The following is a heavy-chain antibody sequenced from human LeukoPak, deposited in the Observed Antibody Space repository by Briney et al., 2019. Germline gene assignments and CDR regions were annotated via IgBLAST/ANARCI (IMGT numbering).Heavy chain of an antibody. V-gene: IGHV3-30*02. CDR1: GFTFRDYY. CDR2: VRYDGNNP. J-gene: IGHJ4*02. CDR3: ARGSRYGDYPYYCDF. Sequence: GGSLRLSCAASGFTFRDYYMTWIRQAPGKGLDWVAFVRYDGNNPYYSASVKGRFTISRDNSKNTVLLQMNNLRLEDAAVYYCARGSRYGDYPYYCDFWGQGTLVTVSS. D-gene: IGHD4-17*01.